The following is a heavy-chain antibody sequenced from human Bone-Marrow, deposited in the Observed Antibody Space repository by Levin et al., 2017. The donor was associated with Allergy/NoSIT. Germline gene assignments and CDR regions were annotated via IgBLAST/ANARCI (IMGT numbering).Heavy chain of an antibody. D-gene: IGHD6-19*01. CDR3: ATGWYRDY. CDR2: INHSGST. CDR1: GGSFSGYY. J-gene: IGHJ4*02. Sequence: SETLSLTCAVYGGSFSGYYWSWIRQPPGKGLEWIGEINHSGSTNYNPSLKSRVTISVDTSKNQFSLKLSSVTAADTAVYYCATGWYRDYWGQGTLVTVSS. V-gene: IGHV4-34*01.